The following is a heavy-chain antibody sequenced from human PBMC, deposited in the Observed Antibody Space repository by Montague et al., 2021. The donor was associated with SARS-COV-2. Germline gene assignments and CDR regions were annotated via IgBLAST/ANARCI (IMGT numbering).Heavy chain of an antibody. D-gene: IGHD3-10*01. CDR3: ARHVRSLMVRGPDFDY. Sequence: SETLSLTCTVSGGSISSSSYYWGWIRQPPGKGLEWIGSIYYSGTTHHNPSLKSRVAISVDTSKNQFSLKLSSVTAADTAVYYCARHVRSLMVRGPDFDYWGQGTLVTVSS. CDR1: GGSISSSSYY. CDR2: IYYSGTT. J-gene: IGHJ4*02. V-gene: IGHV4-39*01.